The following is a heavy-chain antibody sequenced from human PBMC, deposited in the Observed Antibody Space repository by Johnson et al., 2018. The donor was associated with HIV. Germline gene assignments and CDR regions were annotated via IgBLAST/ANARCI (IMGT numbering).Heavy chain of an antibody. V-gene: IGHV3-30*02. CDR1: GFTFSSYG. CDR2: IRYDGSNK. D-gene: IGHD2-8*02. Sequence: QVQLVESGGGVVQPGGSPRLSCAASGFTFSSYGMHWVRQAPGKGLEWVAFIRYDGSNKYYADSVKGLFTISRDNSKNTLYLQMNSLSAEDTAVYYCAKDAQPGGPPAFDIWGQGTMVTVSS. CDR3: AKDAQPGGPPAFDI. J-gene: IGHJ3*02.